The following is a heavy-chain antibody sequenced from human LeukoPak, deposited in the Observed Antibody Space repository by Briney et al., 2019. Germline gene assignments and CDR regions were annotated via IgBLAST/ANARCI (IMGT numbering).Heavy chain of an antibody. CDR2: IYYSGST. D-gene: IGHD3-10*01. CDR3: ARGTYYYGSGSYLDY. CDR1: GGSISTCY. Sequence: SETLSLTCTVSGGSISTCYWIWIRQAPGKGLEWIGYIYYSGSTNYNPSLNSRVTISVDTSKNQFSLRLSSVTAAGTAVYYCARGTYYYGSGSYLDYWGQGTLVTVSS. J-gene: IGHJ4*02. V-gene: IGHV4-59*01.